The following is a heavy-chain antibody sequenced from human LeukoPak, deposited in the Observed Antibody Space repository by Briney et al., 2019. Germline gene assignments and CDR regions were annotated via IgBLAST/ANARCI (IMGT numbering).Heavy chain of an antibody. J-gene: IGHJ4*02. CDR3: AKDPKYCSGSSCYY. V-gene: IGHV3-23*01. CDR2: ISGSGGST. Sequence: GGSLRLSCAASGFTLSSYTMNWVRQAPGKGLEWVSGISGSGGSTYYADSVKGRFTISRDNSKNTLYLQMKSLRAEDTAVYYCAKDPKYCSGSSCYYWGQGTLVTVSS. CDR1: GFTLSSYT. D-gene: IGHD2-15*01.